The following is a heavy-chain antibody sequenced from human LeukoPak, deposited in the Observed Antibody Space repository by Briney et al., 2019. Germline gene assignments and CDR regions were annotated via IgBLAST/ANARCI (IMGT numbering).Heavy chain of an antibody. V-gene: IGHV4-34*01. CDR2: IYYSGST. Sequence: PSETLSLTCAVYGGSFSGYYWSWIRQPPGKGLEWIGSIYYSGSTYYNPSLKSRVTISVDTSKNQFSLKLSSVTAADTAVYYCARHIPLRQLVLWPYYGMDVWGQGTTVTVSS. D-gene: IGHD6-6*01. CDR1: GGSFSGYY. J-gene: IGHJ6*02. CDR3: ARHIPLRQLVLWPYYGMDV.